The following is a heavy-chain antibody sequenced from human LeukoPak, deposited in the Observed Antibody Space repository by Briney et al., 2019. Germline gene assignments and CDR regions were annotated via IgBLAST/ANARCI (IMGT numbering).Heavy chain of an antibody. CDR1: GFTFSSYG. V-gene: IGHV3-30*19. D-gene: IGHD2-15*01. CDR3: ARDEGWY. Sequence: GRSLRLSCAASGFTFSSYGMHWVRQAPGKGLEWVAVISYDGSNKYYADSVKGRFTISRDNSKNTLYLQMNSLRAEDTAVYYCARDEGWYWGQGTLVTVSS. CDR2: ISYDGSNK. J-gene: IGHJ4*02.